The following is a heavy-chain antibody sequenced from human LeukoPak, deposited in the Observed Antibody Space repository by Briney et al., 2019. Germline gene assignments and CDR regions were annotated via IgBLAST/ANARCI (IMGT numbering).Heavy chain of an antibody. CDR2: INNDGSST. D-gene: IGHD5-18*01. V-gene: IGHV3-74*01. CDR1: GFTFSSYW. CDR3: ARSDTAMVKGLY. Sequence: GGSLRLSCAASGFTFSSYWMHWVRQAPRKGLVWVSRINNDGSSTSYADSVKGRFTISRDNAKNTLYLQMNSLRAEDTAVYYCARSDTAMVKGLYWGQGTLVTVSS. J-gene: IGHJ4*02.